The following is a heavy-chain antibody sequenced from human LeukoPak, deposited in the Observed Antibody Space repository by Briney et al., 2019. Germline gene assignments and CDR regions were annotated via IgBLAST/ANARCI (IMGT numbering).Heavy chain of an antibody. CDR3: ALSAAAGKVY. Sequence: GGSLRLSCAASGFTFSDYYMSWIRQAPGKGLEWVSSISSSSSYIYYADSVKGRFTISRDNAKNSLYLQMNSLRAEDTAVYYCALSAAAGKVYWGQGTLVTVSS. D-gene: IGHD6-13*01. J-gene: IGHJ4*02. CDR2: ISSSSSYI. V-gene: IGHV3-11*06. CDR1: GFTFSDYY.